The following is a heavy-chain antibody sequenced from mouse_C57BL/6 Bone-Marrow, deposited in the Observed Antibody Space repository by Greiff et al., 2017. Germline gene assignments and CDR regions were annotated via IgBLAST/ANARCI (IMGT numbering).Heavy chain of an antibody. CDR2: IDPSDSYT. CDR3: ARWTTVVPWGYYFDY. Sequence: VQLQQPGAELVMPGASVKLSCKASGYTFTSYWMHWVKQRPGQGLEWIGEIDPSDSYTNYNQKFKGKSTLTVDKSSSTAYMQFSGLTSEDSAVYYCARWTTVVPWGYYFDYWGQGTTLTVSS. CDR1: GYTFTSYW. D-gene: IGHD1-1*01. J-gene: IGHJ2*01. V-gene: IGHV1-69*01.